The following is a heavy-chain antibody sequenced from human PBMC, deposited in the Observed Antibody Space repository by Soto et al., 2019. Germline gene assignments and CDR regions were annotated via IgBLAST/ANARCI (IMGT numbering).Heavy chain of an antibody. CDR3: ARESGDWPLNWFDP. V-gene: IGHV1-18*01. Sequence: GASVKVSCKASGYTFTSYGISWVRQAPGQGLEWMGWISAYNGNTNYAQKLQGRVTMTTDTSTSTAYMELRSLRSDDTAVYYCARESGDWPLNWFDPWGQGTLVTVSS. D-gene: IGHD2-21*02. J-gene: IGHJ5*02. CDR1: GYTFTSYG. CDR2: ISAYNGNT.